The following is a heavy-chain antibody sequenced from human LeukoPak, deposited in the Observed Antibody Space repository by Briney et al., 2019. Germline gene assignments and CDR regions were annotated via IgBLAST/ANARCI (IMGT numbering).Heavy chain of an antibody. D-gene: IGHD3-22*01. CDR1: GYTFTNYW. CDR2: IYPGNSDT. Sequence: GESLKISCKGSGYTFTNYWIGWVRQMPGKGLEWMGIIYPGNSDTRYSPSFQGQVTISADKSISTAYLQWSSLKASDTAMYYCARPLDYYDSSGYYPALDAFDIWGQGTMVTVSS. J-gene: IGHJ3*02. V-gene: IGHV5-51*01. CDR3: ARPLDYYDSSGYYPALDAFDI.